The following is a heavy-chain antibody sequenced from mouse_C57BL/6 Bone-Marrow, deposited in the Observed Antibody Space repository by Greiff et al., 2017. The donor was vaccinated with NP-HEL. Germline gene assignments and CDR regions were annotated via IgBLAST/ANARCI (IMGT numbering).Heavy chain of an antibody. Sequence: DVKLVESGGGLVKPGGSLKLSCAASGFTFSSYTMSWVRQTPEKRLAWVATISRCGGNPYYPVSVKGRFTISRENAKNTLYLQMSSMRAEDTALYYCARLHYYYGSSYVDDWGKGTTLTVSS. CDR2: ISRCGGNP. CDR1: GFTFSSYT. D-gene: IGHD1-1*01. J-gene: IGHJ2*01. CDR3: ARLHYYYGSSYVDD. V-gene: IGHV5-9*01.